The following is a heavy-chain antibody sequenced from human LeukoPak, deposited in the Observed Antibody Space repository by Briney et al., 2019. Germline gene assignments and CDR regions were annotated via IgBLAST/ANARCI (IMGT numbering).Heavy chain of an antibody. CDR1: CYTFTNYG. V-gene: IGHV1-18*01. CDR2: SITHNCYT. D-gene: IGHD3-10*01. Sequence: ASVKVSCKASCYTFTNYGISWVRQAPGQGLEWMWWSITHNCYTRDSQTLHDRVTMTTDTSPRKAYMELRSLMSDDRAVYYCARDKVSIIVRGVIIFDYWGQGTLVNVSS. CDR3: ARDKVSIIVRGVIIFDY. J-gene: IGHJ4*02.